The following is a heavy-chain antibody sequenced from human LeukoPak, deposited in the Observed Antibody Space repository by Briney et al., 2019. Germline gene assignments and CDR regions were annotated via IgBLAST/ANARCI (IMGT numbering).Heavy chain of an antibody. V-gene: IGHV3-9*01. CDR1: GFTFDDYA. Sequence: QPGRSLRLSCAASGFTFDDYAMHWVRQAPGKGLEWVSGISWNSGSIGYADSVKGRFTISRDNAKNSLYLQMNSLRAEDTALYYCAKDRGSGSYLESRYYYYGMDVWGQGTTVTVSS. CDR3: AKDRGSGSYLESRYYYYGMDV. CDR2: ISWNSGSI. J-gene: IGHJ6*02. D-gene: IGHD3-10*01.